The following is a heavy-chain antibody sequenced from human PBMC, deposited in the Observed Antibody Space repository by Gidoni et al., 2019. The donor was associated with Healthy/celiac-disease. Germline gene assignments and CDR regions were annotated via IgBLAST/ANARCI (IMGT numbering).Heavy chain of an antibody. V-gene: IGHV3-21*01. CDR1: GFTFSSYS. D-gene: IGHD6-19*01. CDR2: ISSSSSYI. CDR3: ARDGGGIAVAERAFDI. Sequence: EVQLVESGGGLVKPGGSLRLSCAASGFTFSSYSMNWVRQAPGKGLEWVSSISSSSSYIYYADSVKGRFTISRDNAKNSLYLQMNSLRAEDTAVYYCARDGGGIAVAERAFDIWGQGTMVTVSS. J-gene: IGHJ3*02.